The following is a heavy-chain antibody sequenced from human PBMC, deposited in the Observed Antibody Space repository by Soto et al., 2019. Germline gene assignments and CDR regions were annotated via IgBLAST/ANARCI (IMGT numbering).Heavy chain of an antibody. CDR1: GGSISSYY. CDR3: ARVGSVAGYYYYGMDV. V-gene: IGHV4-59*01. J-gene: IGHJ6*02. D-gene: IGHD6-19*01. CDR2: IYYSGST. Sequence: QVQLQESGPGLVKPSETLSLTCTVSGGSISSYYWSWIRQPPGKGLEWIGYIYYSGSTNYNPSLKSRVTISVDTSKNRFSLKLSSVTAADTAVYYCARVGSVAGYYYYGMDVWGQGTTVTVSS.